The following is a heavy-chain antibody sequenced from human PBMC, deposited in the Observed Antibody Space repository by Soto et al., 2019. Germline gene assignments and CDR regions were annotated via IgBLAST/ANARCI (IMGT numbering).Heavy chain of an antibody. CDR3: ARYRNYDSSGYYYRGPIYGMDV. CDR2: INWNGGST. CDR1: GFTFDDYG. J-gene: IGHJ6*02. V-gene: IGHV3-20*04. Sequence: PGGSLRLSCAASGFTFDDYGMSWVRQAPGKGLEWVSGINWNGGSTGYADSVKGRFTISRDNAKNSLYLQMNSLRAEDTALYYCARYRNYDSSGYYYRGPIYGMDVWGQGTTVTV. D-gene: IGHD3-22*01.